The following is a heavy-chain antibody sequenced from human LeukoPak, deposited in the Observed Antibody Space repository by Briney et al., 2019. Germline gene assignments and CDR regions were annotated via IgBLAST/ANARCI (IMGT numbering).Heavy chain of an antibody. CDR3: ANGNRCTSPNCLGYYYFYMDV. J-gene: IGHJ6*03. CDR1: GFTFSSYA. CDR2: FSGSGGTT. V-gene: IGHV3-23*01. Sequence: GGSLRLSCAASGFTFSSYAMNWVRQAPGRGLEWVSGFSGSGGTTYYADSVKGRFTISRDNSKNTLYPQMNSLRAEDTAVYYCANGNRCTSPNCLGYYYFYMDVWGKGTTVTVSS. D-gene: IGHD2-8*01.